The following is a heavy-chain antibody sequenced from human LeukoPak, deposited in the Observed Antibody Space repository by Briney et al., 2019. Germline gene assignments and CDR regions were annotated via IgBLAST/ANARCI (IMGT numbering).Heavy chain of an antibody. J-gene: IGHJ6*03. V-gene: IGHV3-21*01. CDR1: GFTFSSYS. CDR3: ARGEYCSSTSCLKKRYYYYMDV. CDR2: ISSSSSYI. D-gene: IGHD2-2*01. Sequence: TGGSLRLSCAASGFTFSSYSMNWVRQAPGKGLEWISSISSSSSYIYYADSVKGRFTISRDNAKNSLYLQMNSLRAEDTAVYYCARGEYCSSTSCLKKRYYYYMDVWGKGTTVTVSS.